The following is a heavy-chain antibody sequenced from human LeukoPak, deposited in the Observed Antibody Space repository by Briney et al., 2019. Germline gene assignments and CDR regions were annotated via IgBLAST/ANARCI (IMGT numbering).Heavy chain of an antibody. Sequence: PSQTLSLTCTVSGGSISSGGYYWSWIRQHPGKGLEWIGYFYYSGSTYYNPSLKSRVTISVDTSKNQFSLKLSSVTAADTAVYYCAVRYWSGVYYFDYWGQGTLVTASS. D-gene: IGHD3-3*01. CDR3: AVRYWSGVYYFDY. CDR1: GGSISSGGYY. V-gene: IGHV4-31*03. CDR2: FYYSGST. J-gene: IGHJ4*02.